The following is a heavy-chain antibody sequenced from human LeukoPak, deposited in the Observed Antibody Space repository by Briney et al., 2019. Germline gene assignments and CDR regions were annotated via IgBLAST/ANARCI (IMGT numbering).Heavy chain of an antibody. Sequence: GGSLRLSCAASGFTFSSYSMNWVRQAPGKGLEWVSGISWNSGSIGYADSVKGRFTISRDNAKNSLYLQMNSLRAEDMALYYCAKTLDYYDSSGAAFDIWGQGTMVTVSS. CDR3: AKTLDYYDSSGAAFDI. J-gene: IGHJ3*02. V-gene: IGHV3-9*03. D-gene: IGHD3-22*01. CDR2: ISWNSGSI. CDR1: GFTFSSYS.